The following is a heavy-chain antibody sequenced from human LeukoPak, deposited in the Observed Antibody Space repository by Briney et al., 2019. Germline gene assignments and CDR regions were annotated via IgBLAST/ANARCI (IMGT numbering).Heavy chain of an antibody. D-gene: IGHD6-19*01. V-gene: IGHV3-74*01. CDR2: INSDGSRT. J-gene: IGHJ4*02. CDR1: GFTLSNYW. CDR3: ARPGPYSSGWYQDFDY. Sequence: GGSLRLSCAATGFTLSNYWIHWVRQAPGKGLVWVAYINSDGSRTSYADSVKGRFTISRDNAKNTVHLLMNSLRVEDTAVYYCARPGPYSSGWYQDFDYWGQGALVTVSS.